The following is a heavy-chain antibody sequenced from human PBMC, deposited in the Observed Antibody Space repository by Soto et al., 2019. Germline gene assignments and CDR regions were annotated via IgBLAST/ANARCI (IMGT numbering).Heavy chain of an antibody. D-gene: IGHD2-15*01. V-gene: IGHV4-34*01. Sequence: QVQLQQWGAGLLKPSETLSLTCAVYGGSFSGYYWSWIRQPPGKGLEWIGEINHSGSTNYNPSLKSRVTISVDTSKNQFSLKLSSVTAADTAVYYCARLGGEGYYFDYWGQGTLVTVSS. CDR2: INHSGST. J-gene: IGHJ4*02. CDR1: GGSFSGYY. CDR3: ARLGGEGYYFDY.